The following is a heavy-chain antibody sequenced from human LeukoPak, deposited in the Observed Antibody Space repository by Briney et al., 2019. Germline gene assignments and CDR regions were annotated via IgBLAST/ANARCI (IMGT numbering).Heavy chain of an antibody. J-gene: IGHJ4*02. V-gene: IGHV4-59*08. CDR2: IYYSGST. D-gene: IGHD3-22*01. CDR3: ARAYFDTSAYYPHFEF. Sequence: SETLSLTCTVSGGSFSNYYWTWIRQPPGKGLEWIGYIYYSGSTNYNPSLKSRLTISIDTSKNQFFLKLSSVTAADTAVYYCARAYFDTSAYYPHFEFWGPETLVTVSS. CDR1: GGSFSNYY.